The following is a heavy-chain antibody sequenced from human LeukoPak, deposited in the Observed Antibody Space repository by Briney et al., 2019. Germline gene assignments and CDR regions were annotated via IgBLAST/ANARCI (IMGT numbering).Heavy chain of an antibody. V-gene: IGHV4-30-2*03. J-gene: IGHJ4*02. CDR2: IYYSGST. CDR1: GGSISSGGYS. D-gene: IGHD6-13*01. Sequence: SETLSLTCAVSGGSISSGGYSWSWIRQPPGKGLEWIGYIYYSGSTYYNPSLKSRVTISVDTSKNQFSLKLSSVTAADTAVYYCARMVAAAGTYFDYWGQGTLVTVSS. CDR3: ARMVAAAGTYFDY.